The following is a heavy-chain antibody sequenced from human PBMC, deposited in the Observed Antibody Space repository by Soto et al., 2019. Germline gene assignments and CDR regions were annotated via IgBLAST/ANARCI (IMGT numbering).Heavy chain of an antibody. CDR3: AKDVRRVSSASVLDY. V-gene: IGHV3-23*01. Sequence: GGSLRLSCAASGFTFSSYAMSWVRQAPGEGLEWVSAISGSGGSTYYADSVKGRFTISRNNSKNTLYLQMNSRRAEDTAVYDWAKDVRRVSSASVLDYWGQGTMVTVSS. J-gene: IGHJ4*02. D-gene: IGHD6-6*01. CDR2: ISGSGGST. CDR1: GFTFSSYA.